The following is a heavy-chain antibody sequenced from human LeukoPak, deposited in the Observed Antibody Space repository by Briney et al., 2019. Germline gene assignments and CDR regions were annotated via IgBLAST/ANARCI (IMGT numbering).Heavy chain of an antibody. CDR1: GGSFSGYY. V-gene: IGHV4-34*01. J-gene: IGHJ4*02. CDR2: INHSGST. CDR3: AGRFTADYDSPIY. Sequence: SETLSLTCAVYGGSFSGYYWSWIRQPPGKGLEWIGEINHSGSTNYNPSLKSRVTISVDTSKNQFSLKLSSVTAADTAVYYCAGRFTADYDSPIYWGQGTLVTVSS. D-gene: IGHD3-22*01.